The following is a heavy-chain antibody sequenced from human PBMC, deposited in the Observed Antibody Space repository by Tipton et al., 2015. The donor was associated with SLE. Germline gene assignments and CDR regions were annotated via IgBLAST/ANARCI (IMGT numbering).Heavy chain of an antibody. V-gene: IGHV3-15*04. CDR3: TAGITIFGVVSDMDV. CDR1: GFTFSNAW. J-gene: IGHJ6*03. D-gene: IGHD3-3*01. Sequence: GSLRLSCAASGFTFSNAWMSWVRQAPGKGLEWVGRIESKTEGGTTDYAAPVKGRFTISRDDSKNTLYLQMNSLKTEDTAVYYCTAGITIFGVVSDMDVWGKGTTVTVSS. CDR2: IESKTEGGTT.